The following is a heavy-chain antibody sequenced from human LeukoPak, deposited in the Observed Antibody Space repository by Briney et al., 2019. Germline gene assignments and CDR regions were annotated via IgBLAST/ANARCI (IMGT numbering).Heavy chain of an antibody. J-gene: IGHJ4*02. CDR1: GFTFSNYW. V-gene: IGHV3-7*01. CDR2: IMQDGSEK. D-gene: IGHD2-15*01. CDR3: ARVCSGGSCRDY. Sequence: GGSLRLSCAASGFTFSNYWMCWVRQAPGKGLEWVANIMQDGSEKYYVDSVKGRFTISRDNAKSSLYLQMNSLRAEDTAVYYCARVCSGGSCRDYWGQGTLVTVSS.